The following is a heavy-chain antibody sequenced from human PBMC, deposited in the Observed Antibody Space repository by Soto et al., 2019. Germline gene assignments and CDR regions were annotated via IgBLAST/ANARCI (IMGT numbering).Heavy chain of an antibody. J-gene: IGHJ4*02. CDR3: ARGLRRGITIFGVVRQSYFDY. CDR2: INHSGST. D-gene: IGHD3-3*01. CDR1: GGSFSGYY. Sequence: PSETLSLTCAVYGGSFSGYYWSWIRQPPGKGLEWIGEINHSGSTNYNPSLKSRVTISVDTSKNQFSLKLSSVTAADTAVYYCARGLRRGITIFGVVRQSYFDYWGQGTLVTVSS. V-gene: IGHV4-34*01.